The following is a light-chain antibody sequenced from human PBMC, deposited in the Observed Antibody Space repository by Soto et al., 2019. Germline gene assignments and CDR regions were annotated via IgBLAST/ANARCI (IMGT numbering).Light chain of an antibody. CDR1: SSDVGSYDY. CDR3: CSYAGSYTLV. J-gene: IGLJ2*01. V-gene: IGLV2-11*01. CDR2: NVN. Sequence: ALVQPPSVSGSPGQSVTISCTGTSSDVGSYDYVSWYQQHPGTVPKPMIYNVNTRPSGVPDRFSGSKSGNTASMTISGLQAEDEADYYCCSYAGSYTLVFGGGTKVTVL.